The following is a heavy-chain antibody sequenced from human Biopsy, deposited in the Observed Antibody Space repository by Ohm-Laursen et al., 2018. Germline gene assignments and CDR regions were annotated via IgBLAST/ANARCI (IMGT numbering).Heavy chain of an antibody. CDR2: IYYTGST. D-gene: IGHD3-16*01. J-gene: IGHJ4*02. CDR1: GDSISSDY. Sequence: TLSLTCTVSGDSISSDYWTWIRRSPGKGLEWIGYIYYTGSTNYNPSVKSRVTISVDTSKNQFSLKLNSVTAADTAVYFCARDSRGGHLNTTLITGKNLDSWGQGILVTVSS. CDR3: ARDSRGGHLNTTLITGKNLDS. V-gene: IGHV4-59*01.